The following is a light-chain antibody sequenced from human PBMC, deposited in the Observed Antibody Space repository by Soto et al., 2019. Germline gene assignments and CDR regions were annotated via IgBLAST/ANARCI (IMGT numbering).Light chain of an antibody. CDR2: DAS. V-gene: IGKV3-11*01. Sequence: EIVLTQSPATLSLSPGERATLSCRASQSVSISLAWYQQKPGQSPRLLIYDASNRATGIPARFSGSGSGTDFTLTIRSLEPEDFAFYYCQQRSKWPRTFGQGTKLEIK. CDR3: QQRSKWPRT. CDR1: QSVSIS. J-gene: IGKJ2*01.